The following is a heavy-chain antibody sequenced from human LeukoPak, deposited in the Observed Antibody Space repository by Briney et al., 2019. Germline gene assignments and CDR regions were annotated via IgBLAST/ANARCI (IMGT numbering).Heavy chain of an antibody. Sequence: SETLSLTCTVSGGSISSYYWSWIRQPPGKGLEWIGYIYYSGSTNYNPSLKSRVTISVDTSKNQFSLKLSSVTAADTAVYYCARDYRGYDFWSGYSGYYYMDVWGKGTTVTVSS. CDR3: ARDYRGYDFWSGYSGYYYMDV. V-gene: IGHV4-59*12. D-gene: IGHD3-3*01. CDR2: IYYSGST. J-gene: IGHJ6*03. CDR1: GGSISSYY.